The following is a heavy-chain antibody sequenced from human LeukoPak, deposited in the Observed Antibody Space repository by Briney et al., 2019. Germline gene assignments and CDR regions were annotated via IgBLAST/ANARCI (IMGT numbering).Heavy chain of an antibody. CDR3: ARDPALYCTGGSCREYYFDY. CDR1: GCTFSNYA. D-gene: IGHD2-15*01. J-gene: IGHJ4*02. CDR2: ISYDGRNK. Sequence: PGRSLRLSCAVSGCTFSNYAMHWVRQAPGKGLEWVALISYDGRNKYCADSVKGRFTVSRDNAKSTLYLQMNSLRGEDTAVYYCARDPALYCTGGSCREYYFDYWGQGALVTVSS. V-gene: IGHV3-30*04.